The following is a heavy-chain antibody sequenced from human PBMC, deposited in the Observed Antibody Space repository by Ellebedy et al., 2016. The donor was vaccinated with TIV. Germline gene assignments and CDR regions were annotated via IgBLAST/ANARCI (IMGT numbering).Heavy chain of an antibody. CDR1: GFTFRSYG. CDR2: LSSDGSEE. V-gene: IGHV3-30*03. CDR3: ARAQDVVVVVAAAPSGGYLDL. J-gene: IGHJ2*01. D-gene: IGHD2-15*01. Sequence: GESLKISCAASGFTFRSYGLHWVRQAPGQGLEWVALLSSDGSEEYYGDSVKGRFTISRDNSKNTLYLQLNSLRPEDTAVYYCARAQDVVVVVAAAPSGGYLDLWGRGTLVTVSS.